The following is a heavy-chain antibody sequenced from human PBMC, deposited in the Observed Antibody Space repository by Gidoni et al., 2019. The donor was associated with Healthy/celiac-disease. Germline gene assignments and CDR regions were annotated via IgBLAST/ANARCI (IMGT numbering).Heavy chain of an antibody. CDR1: GYTLTGYY. Sequence: QVQLVQSGAEVKKPGASVTVSCKASGYTLTGYYMHWVRQAPGQGLEWMGWINPNSGGTNYAQKVQGWVTMTRDTSISTAYMELSRLRSDDTAVYYCARRGQLATYGMDVWGQGTTVTVSS. CDR3: ARRGQLATYGMDV. CDR2: INPNSGGT. V-gene: IGHV1-2*04. D-gene: IGHD6-6*01. J-gene: IGHJ6*02.